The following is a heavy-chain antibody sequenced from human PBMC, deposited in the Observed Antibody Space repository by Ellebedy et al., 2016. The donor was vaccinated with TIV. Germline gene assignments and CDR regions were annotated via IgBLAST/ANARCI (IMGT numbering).Heavy chain of an antibody. Sequence: MPGGSLRLSCDVSGGSININTWWSWVRQPPGKGLEWIGQITHSGSTVYSPSLRSRVIISVDKSRNQFSLTLSSVTAADTAVYYCASGYDYVWGSYRYGDYYFMDVWGKGTTVTVSS. V-gene: IGHV4-4*02. CDR1: GGSININTW. CDR3: ASGYDYVWGSYRYGDYYFMDV. D-gene: IGHD3-16*02. CDR2: ITHSGST. J-gene: IGHJ6*03.